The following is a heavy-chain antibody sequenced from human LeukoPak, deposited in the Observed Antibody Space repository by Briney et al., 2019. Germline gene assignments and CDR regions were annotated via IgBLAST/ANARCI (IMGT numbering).Heavy chain of an antibody. Sequence: GGSLRLSCAASGFTFSSYGMHWVRQAPGKGLEWVAVISYDGSNKYYADSVKGRFTISRDNSKNTLYLQMNSLRAEDTAVYYRAKDPFDIWGQGTMVTVSS. V-gene: IGHV3-30*18. J-gene: IGHJ3*02. CDR3: AKDPFDI. CDR2: ISYDGSNK. CDR1: GFTFSSYG.